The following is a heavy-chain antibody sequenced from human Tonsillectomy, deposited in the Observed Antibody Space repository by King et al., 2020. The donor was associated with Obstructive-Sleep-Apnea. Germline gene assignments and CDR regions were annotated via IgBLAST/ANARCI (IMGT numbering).Heavy chain of an antibody. CDR2: IKQDGSEK. J-gene: IGHJ5*02. CDR3: ARDPSSDIVVVPAAMEAIVGWFDP. D-gene: IGHD2-2*01. V-gene: IGHV3-7*01. Sequence: VQLVESGGGLVQPGGSLRLSCAASGFTFSSYWMSWVRQAPGKGLEWVANIKQDGSEKYYVDSVKGRFTISRDNAKNSRYLQMNSLRAEDTAVYYCARDPSSDIVVVPAAMEAIVGWFDPWGQGTLVTVSS. CDR1: GFTFSSYW.